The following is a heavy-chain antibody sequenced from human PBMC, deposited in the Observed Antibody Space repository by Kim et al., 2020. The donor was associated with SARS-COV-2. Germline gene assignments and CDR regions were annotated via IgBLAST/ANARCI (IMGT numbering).Heavy chain of an antibody. CDR1: GFAFANSP. V-gene: IGHV3-30*04. D-gene: IGHD3-10*01. CDR2: ISSDGINT. Sequence: GGSLRLSCATSGFAFANSPLHWVRQFPGTGLEWVALISSDGINTKYAYSVSGRFSVSRDVSKRSLFLQMYSLRPEDTAVYYCATDWSAFSSGTYVFDFLG. J-gene: IGHJ4*01. CDR3: ATDWSAFSSGTYVFDF.